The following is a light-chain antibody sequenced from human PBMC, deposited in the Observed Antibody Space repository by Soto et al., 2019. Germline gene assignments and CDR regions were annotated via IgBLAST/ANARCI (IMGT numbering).Light chain of an antibody. CDR1: QSVSSSY. CDR2: GAS. CDR3: QHYGSSSST. J-gene: IGKJ5*01. Sequence: EIVLTQSPGTLSLSPGERATLSCRASQSVSSSYLAWYQQKPGQDPRLLIYGASSRATGIPDRFSGSGSGTDFTLTIIRLEPEDFAVYYCQHYGSSSSTFGLGTRLEIK. V-gene: IGKV3-20*01.